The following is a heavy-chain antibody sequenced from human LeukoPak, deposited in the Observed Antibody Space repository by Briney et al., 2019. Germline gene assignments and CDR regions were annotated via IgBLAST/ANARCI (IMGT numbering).Heavy chain of an antibody. J-gene: IGHJ5*02. CDR2: IKQDGSEK. CDR1: GFTFSSYW. V-gene: IGHV3-7*01. D-gene: IGHD3-16*01. Sequence: GGSLRLSCAASGFTFSSYWMNWVRQAPGKGLEWVANIKQDGSEKYYVDSVKGRFTISRDNAKNSLYLQMNSLRAEDTAVYYCARVRIAGVNPRGWFDPWGQGTLVTVSS. CDR3: ARVRIAGVNPRGWFDP.